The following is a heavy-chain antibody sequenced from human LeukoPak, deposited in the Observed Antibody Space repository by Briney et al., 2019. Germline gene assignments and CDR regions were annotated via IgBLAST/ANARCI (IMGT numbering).Heavy chain of an antibody. Sequence: ASVKVSCKASGYTFTSYGISWVRQAPGQGLEWMGWISAYNGNTNYAQKLQGRVTMTTDTPTSTAYMELRSLRSDDTAVYYCPRVGRKYDFWSGYYLDYWGQGTLVTGSS. CDR1: GYTFTSYG. V-gene: IGHV1-18*01. J-gene: IGHJ4*02. CDR3: PRVGRKYDFWSGYYLDY. D-gene: IGHD3-3*01. CDR2: ISAYNGNT.